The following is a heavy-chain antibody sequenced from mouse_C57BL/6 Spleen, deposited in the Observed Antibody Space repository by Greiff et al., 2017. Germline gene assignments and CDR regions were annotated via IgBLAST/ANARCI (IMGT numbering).Heavy chain of an antibody. D-gene: IGHD2-4*01. CDR2: IDPEPGGT. Sequence: VQLQQSGAELVRPGASVTLSCKASGYTFTDYEMHWVKQTPVHGLEWIGAIDPEPGGTAYNQKFKGKAILTADKSSSTAYMELRSLTSEDSAVYYCTRFDYDEGYYAMDYWGQGTSVTVSS. J-gene: IGHJ4*01. V-gene: IGHV1-15*01. CDR3: TRFDYDEGYYAMDY. CDR1: GYTFTDYE.